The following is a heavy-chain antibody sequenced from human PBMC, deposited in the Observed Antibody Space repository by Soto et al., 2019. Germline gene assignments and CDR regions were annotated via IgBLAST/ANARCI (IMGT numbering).Heavy chain of an antibody. J-gene: IGHJ5*02. V-gene: IGHV3-30*18. Sequence: QVQLVESGGGVVQPGRSLRLSCAASGFTFSSYGMHWVRQAPGKGLEWVAVISYDGSNKYYADSVKGRFTISRDNSKNTLYLQMNSLRAEDTAVYYCANDFEMAHNWSSWGQGTLVTVSS. CDR1: GFTFSSYG. CDR2: ISYDGSNK. D-gene: IGHD1-1*01. CDR3: ANDFEMAHNWSS.